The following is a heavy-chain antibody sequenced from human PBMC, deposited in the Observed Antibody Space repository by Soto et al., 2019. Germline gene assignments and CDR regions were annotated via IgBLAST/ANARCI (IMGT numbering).Heavy chain of an antibody. CDR3: AREIIPLTTDWHFDL. D-gene: IGHD4-17*01. Sequence: QVQLQESGPGLVKPSETLSLTCTVSGGSISGGIYYWSWVRQSPGKGLEWIGYIFHSGSTFYNPSLGSRVTISVDTSKNQFSLRLSSVPAADTAVYYCAREIIPLTTDWHFDLWGRGTLVTVSS. CDR1: GGSISGGIYY. V-gene: IGHV4-30-4*01. J-gene: IGHJ2*01. CDR2: IFHSGST.